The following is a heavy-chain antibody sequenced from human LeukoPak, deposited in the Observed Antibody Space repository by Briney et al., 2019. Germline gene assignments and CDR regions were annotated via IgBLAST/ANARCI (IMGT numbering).Heavy chain of an antibody. V-gene: IGHV1-18*01. CDR1: GGTFSSYA. Sequence: ASVKVSCKASGGTFSSYAISWVRQAPGQGLEWMGWISAYNGNTNYAQKLQGRVTMTTDTSTSTAYMELRSLRSDDTAVYYCARDPGGYESLYTNFDYWGQGTLVTVSS. CDR2: ISAYNGNT. J-gene: IGHJ4*02. CDR3: ARDPGGYESLYTNFDY. D-gene: IGHD5-12*01.